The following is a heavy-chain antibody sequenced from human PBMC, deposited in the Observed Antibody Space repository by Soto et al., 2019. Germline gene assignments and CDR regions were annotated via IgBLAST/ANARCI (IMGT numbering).Heavy chain of an antibody. CDR2: TYYRSKWYN. V-gene: IGHV6-1*01. J-gene: IGHJ4*02. Sequence: QXLSLTCAVSGDXVSSNSGTWNWIRQSPSRGLEWLGRTYYRSKWYNEYAVSVKSRVTIHPDTSRNQFSLQLSSVTPEDTAVYYCARGKDGSIDYWGQGTLGTVSS. D-gene: IGHD5-12*01. CDR1: GDXVSSNSGT. CDR3: ARGKDGSIDY.